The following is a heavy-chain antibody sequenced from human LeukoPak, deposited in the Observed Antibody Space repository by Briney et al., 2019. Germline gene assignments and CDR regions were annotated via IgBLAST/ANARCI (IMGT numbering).Heavy chain of an antibody. CDR2: ISYDGSNK. CDR1: GFTFSDYA. Sequence: GRSLRLSCAASGFTFSDYAMHWVRQAPGKGLEWVAVISYDGSNKYYADSVKGRFTISRDNSKNTLYLQMNSLRAEDTAVYYCARDLWRGGRSPTQTALDYWGQGTLVTVSS. CDR3: ARDLWRGGRSPTQTALDY. D-gene: IGHD2-15*01. V-gene: IGHV3-30*04. J-gene: IGHJ4*02.